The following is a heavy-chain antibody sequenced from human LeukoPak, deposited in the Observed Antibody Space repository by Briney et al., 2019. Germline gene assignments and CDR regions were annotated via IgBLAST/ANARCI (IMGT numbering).Heavy chain of an antibody. Sequence: SETLSLTCTVSGGSISSSSYYWGWIRQPPGKGLEWIGSIYYSGSTYYNPSPKSRVTISVDTSKNQFSLKLSSVTAADTAVYYCARQNFYSSGRHIDYWGQGTLVTVSS. CDR1: GGSISSSSYY. V-gene: IGHV4-39*01. CDR2: IYYSGST. CDR3: ARQNFYSSGRHIDY. D-gene: IGHD6-19*01. J-gene: IGHJ4*02.